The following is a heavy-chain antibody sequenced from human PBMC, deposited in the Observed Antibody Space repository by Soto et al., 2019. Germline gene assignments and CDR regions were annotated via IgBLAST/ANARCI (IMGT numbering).Heavy chain of an antibody. CDR2: ISYDGSNK. CDR1: GFTVSSYA. V-gene: IGHV3-30-3*01. Sequence: SLTLSCASSGFTVSSYAMHWVRQAPGKGLEWVAVISYDGSNKYYADSVKGRFTISRDNSKNTLYLQMNSLRAEDTAVYYCAREIRSSPPNSYFDYWGQGTLVTVSS. CDR3: AREIRSSPPNSYFDY. D-gene: IGHD6-13*01. J-gene: IGHJ4*02.